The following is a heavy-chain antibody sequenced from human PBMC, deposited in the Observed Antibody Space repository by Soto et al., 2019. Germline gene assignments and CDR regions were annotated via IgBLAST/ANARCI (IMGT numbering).Heavy chain of an antibody. J-gene: IGHJ3*02. Sequence: GGSLRLSCAASGLTFSSDAMRWGRQAPGKGLESVAAICGSGGSTYYADSVKGRFTISRDNSKNTLYLQMNSLSAEDTAVYYCAKEHHYYDSSGYYGGGXFDSWGQGTMVTVSS. CDR2: ICGSGGST. CDR3: AKEHHYYDSSGYYGGGXFDS. CDR1: GLTFSSDA. V-gene: IGHV3-23*01. D-gene: IGHD3-22*01.